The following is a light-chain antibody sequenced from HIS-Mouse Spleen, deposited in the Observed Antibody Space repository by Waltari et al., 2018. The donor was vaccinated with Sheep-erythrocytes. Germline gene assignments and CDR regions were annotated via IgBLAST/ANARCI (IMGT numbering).Light chain of an antibody. CDR2: DVS. J-gene: IGLJ1*01. CDR3: CSYAGSYNYV. Sequence: QSALTQPRPVSGSPGPSVTISCTGTSSVVGCSYSVPWYQQHPGKAPKLMIYDVSKRPSGVPDRFSGSKSGNTASLTISGLQAEDEADYYCCSYAGSYNYVFGTGTKVTVL. CDR1: SSVVGCSYS. V-gene: IGLV2-11*01.